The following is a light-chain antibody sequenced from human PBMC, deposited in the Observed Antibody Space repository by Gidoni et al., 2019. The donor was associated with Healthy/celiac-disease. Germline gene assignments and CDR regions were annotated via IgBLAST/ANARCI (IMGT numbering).Light chain of an antibody. CDR2: WAS. CDR3: QQYYSTPPT. V-gene: IGKV4-1*01. CDR1: PSVLYSSNNKNY. J-gene: IGKJ3*01. Sequence: DIVMTQSPDSLAVSLGERATINCKSSPSVLYSSNNKNYLAWYQQKPGQPPKLLIYWASTRESGVPDRFSGGGSGTDFTLTISSLQAEDVAVYYCQQYYSTPPTFGPGTKVDIK.